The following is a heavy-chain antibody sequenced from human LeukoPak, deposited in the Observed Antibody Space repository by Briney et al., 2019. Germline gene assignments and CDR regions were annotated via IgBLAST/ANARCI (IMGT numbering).Heavy chain of an antibody. J-gene: IGHJ4*02. V-gene: IGHV4-59*01. CDR2: IYYSGST. Sequence: PSETLSLTCTVSGGSISSYYWSWIRQPPGKGLEWIGYIYYSGSTNYNPSLRSRVTISVDTSKNQFSLKLSSVTAADTAMYYCARMFSYGSGRYFDYWGQGSLVTVSS. CDR1: GGSISSYY. D-gene: IGHD3-10*01. CDR3: ARMFSYGSGRYFDY.